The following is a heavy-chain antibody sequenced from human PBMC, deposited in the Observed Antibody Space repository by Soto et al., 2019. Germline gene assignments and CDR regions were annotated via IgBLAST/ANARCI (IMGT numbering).Heavy chain of an antibody. CDR1: GGSFSGFY. CDR3: ARMAYLWYFGR. CDR2: INHSGSS. V-gene: IGHV4-34*01. Sequence: PSETLSLTCAVHGGSFSGFYWTWIRQPPGKGLEWIGEINHSGSSNYNPPLKSRVTMSLDTSRNQFSLSLNSVTAADTAVYYCARMAYLWYFGRCGSGNL. D-gene: IGHD2-2*02. J-gene: IGHJ2*01.